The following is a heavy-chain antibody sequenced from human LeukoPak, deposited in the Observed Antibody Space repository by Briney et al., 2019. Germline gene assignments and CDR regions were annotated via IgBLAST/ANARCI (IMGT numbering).Heavy chain of an antibody. CDR2: INAGNGNT. D-gene: IGHD5-12*01. CDR1: GYTFTSYA. CDR3: ARDLYRGYDMTREYYYYYGMDV. J-gene: IGHJ6*04. Sequence: ASVKVSCKASGYTFTSYAMHWVRQAPGQRLEWMGWINAGNGNTKYSQKFQGRVTITRDTSASTAYMELSSLRSEDTAVYYCARDLYRGYDMTREYYYYYGMDVWGKGTTVTVSS. V-gene: IGHV1-3*01.